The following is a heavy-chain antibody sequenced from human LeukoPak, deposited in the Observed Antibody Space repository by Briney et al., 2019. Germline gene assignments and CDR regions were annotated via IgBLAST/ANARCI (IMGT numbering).Heavy chain of an antibody. J-gene: IGHJ4*02. CDR1: GGTFSSYA. D-gene: IGHD3-22*01. Sequence: SVKVSCKASGGTFSSYAISWVRQAPGQGLEWMGGIIPIFGTANYAQKFQGRVTITADESTSTAYMELSSLRSEDTAVYYCARVNRDYYDSSGSDYWGQGTLVTVSS. CDR3: ARVNRDYYDSSGSDY. V-gene: IGHV1-69*13. CDR2: IIPIFGTA.